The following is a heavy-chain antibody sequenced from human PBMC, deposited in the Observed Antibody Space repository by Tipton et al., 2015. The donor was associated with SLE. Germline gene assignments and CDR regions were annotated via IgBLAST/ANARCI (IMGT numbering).Heavy chain of an antibody. D-gene: IGHD2-15*01. V-gene: IGHV3-21*01. J-gene: IGHJ4*02. Sequence: SLRLSCAASGFTFSSYSMNWVRQAPGKGLEWVSSISSSSSYIYYADSVKGRFTISRDNAKNSLYLQMNSLRAEDTAVYYCARGGLASCSGGSCYYPDYWGQGTLVTVSS. CDR2: ISSSSSYI. CDR3: ARGGLASCSGGSCYYPDY. CDR1: GFTFSSYS.